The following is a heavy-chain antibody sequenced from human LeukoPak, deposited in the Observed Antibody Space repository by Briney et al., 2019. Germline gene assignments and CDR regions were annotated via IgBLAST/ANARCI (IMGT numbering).Heavy chain of an antibody. CDR1: GYTFTGYY. J-gene: IGHJ6*03. CDR2: INPNSGGT. D-gene: IGHD6-6*01. CDR3: ARGIAARLFYYYYYMDV. Sequence: ASVKVSCKASGYTFTGYYMHWVRQAPGRGLEWMGWINPNSGGTNYAQKFQGRVTMTRDTSISTAYMELSRLRSDDTAVYYCARGIAARLFYYYYYMDVWGKGTTVTVSS. V-gene: IGHV1-2*02.